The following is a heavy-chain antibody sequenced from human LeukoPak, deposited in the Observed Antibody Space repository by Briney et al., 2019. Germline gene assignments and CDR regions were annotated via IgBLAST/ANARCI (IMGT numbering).Heavy chain of an antibody. Sequence: GGSLRLSCAASGFTFSTYAIHWVRQAPGKGLEWVSLISYNGGRKDYAASVKGRFTIDRDNSKNTVYMQMNFLSPDDTAIYFCARQEARDYYYEGLDFWGQGSLVTVSS. CDR3: ARQEARDYYYEGLDF. CDR2: ISYNGGRK. V-gene: IGHV3-30*04. CDR1: GFTFSTYA. D-gene: IGHD3-22*01. J-gene: IGHJ4*02.